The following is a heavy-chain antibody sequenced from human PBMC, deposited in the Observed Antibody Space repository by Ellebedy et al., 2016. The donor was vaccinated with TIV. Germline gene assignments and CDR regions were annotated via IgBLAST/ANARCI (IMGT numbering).Heavy chain of an antibody. CDR2: ISGSGGST. V-gene: IGHV3-23*01. Sequence: GESLKISXAASGFTFSNSAMSCVRQAPGKGLEWVSGISGSGGSTYYADSVKGRFTISRDNSKNTLYLQMNSLRAEDTAVYYCAKDPGWSSFFYFDYWGQGTLVTVSS. CDR1: GFTFSNSA. D-gene: IGHD6-13*01. CDR3: AKDPGWSSFFYFDY. J-gene: IGHJ4*02.